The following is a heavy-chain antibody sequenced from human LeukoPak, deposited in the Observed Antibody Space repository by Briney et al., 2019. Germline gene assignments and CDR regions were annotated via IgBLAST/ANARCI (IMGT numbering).Heavy chain of an antibody. CDR3: ARDGIAVAGLWY. D-gene: IGHD6-19*01. V-gene: IGHV3-30-3*01. Sequence: PGGSLRLSCAASGFTFSSYAMHWVRQAPGKGLEWVAVISYDGSNKYYADSVKGRFTISRDNSKNTLYLQMNSLRAEDTAVYYCARDGIAVAGLWYWGQGTLVTVSS. J-gene: IGHJ4*02. CDR2: ISYDGSNK. CDR1: GFTFSSYA.